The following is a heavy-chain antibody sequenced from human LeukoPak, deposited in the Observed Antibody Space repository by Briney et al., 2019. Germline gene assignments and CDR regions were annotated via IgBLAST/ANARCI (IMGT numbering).Heavy chain of an antibody. CDR1: GGSISSGSYY. D-gene: IGHD5-18*01. Sequence: SETLSLTCTVSGGSISSGSYYWSWIRQPAGKGLEWIGRIYTSGSTNYNPSLKSRVTISVDTSKNQFSLKLSSVTAADTAVYYCARDGVQLDDAFDIWGQGTMVTVSS. CDR2: IYTSGST. CDR3: ARDGVQLDDAFDI. J-gene: IGHJ3*02. V-gene: IGHV4-61*02.